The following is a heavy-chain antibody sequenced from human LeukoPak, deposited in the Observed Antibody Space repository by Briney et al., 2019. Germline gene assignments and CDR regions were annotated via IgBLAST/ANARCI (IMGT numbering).Heavy chain of an antibody. CDR2: ISGSGDRT. CDR1: GFTFSIYD. J-gene: IGHJ4*02. Sequence: GGSLRLSCAASGFTFSIYDMSWVRQAPGKGLEWVSGISGSGDRTNYADSVKGRFTISRDNYKNTLYLQMNSLRAEDTAVYYCTKAPYGSGSYRLDYWGQGTLVTVSS. D-gene: IGHD3-10*01. V-gene: IGHV3-23*01. CDR3: TKAPYGSGSYRLDY.